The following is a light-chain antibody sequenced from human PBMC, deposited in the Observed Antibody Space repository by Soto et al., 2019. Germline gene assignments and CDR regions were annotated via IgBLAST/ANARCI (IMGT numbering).Light chain of an antibody. CDR3: QQYNNWPPL. CDR1: QRVNSN. J-gene: IGKJ3*01. Sequence: EIVMTQSPATLSVSPGERATLSCGTSQRVNSNLAWYQQKPGQAPRLLIYGASTRATGIPARFSGSGSGTEFTLTISSLQSEDFAVYYCQQYNNWPPLFGPGTKVDIK. V-gene: IGKV3-15*01. CDR2: GAS.